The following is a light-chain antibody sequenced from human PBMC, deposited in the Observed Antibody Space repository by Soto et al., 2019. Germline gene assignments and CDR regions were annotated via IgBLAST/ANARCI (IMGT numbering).Light chain of an antibody. Sequence: DIQMTQSPSSLSASVGDRVTITCRASQSISTYLIWYQQKPGKAPKLLINATSSLQSGVPSRFSGSGSGTDFTLTISSLQPEDFATYYCQQSYSTPPGTFGQGTKVDIK. J-gene: IGKJ1*01. V-gene: IGKV1-39*01. CDR2: ATS. CDR1: QSISTY. CDR3: QQSYSTPPGT.